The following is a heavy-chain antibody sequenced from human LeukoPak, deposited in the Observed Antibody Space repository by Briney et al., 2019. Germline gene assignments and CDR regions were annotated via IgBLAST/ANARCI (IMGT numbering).Heavy chain of an antibody. Sequence: SGTLSLTCTVSGGSISSSSYYWGWIRQPPGKGLEWIGSIYYSGSTYYNPSLKSRVTISVDTSKNQFSLKLSSVTAADTAVYYCARDREGFDAFDIWGQGTMVTVSS. V-gene: IGHV4-39*02. J-gene: IGHJ3*02. CDR1: GGSISSSSYY. CDR3: ARDREGFDAFDI. CDR2: IYYSGST.